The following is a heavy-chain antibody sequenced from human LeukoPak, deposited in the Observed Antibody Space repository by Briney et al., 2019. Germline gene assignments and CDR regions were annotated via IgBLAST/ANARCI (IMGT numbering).Heavy chain of an antibody. Sequence: ASVKVSCKASGYTFTGNYMHWVRQAPGQGLEWMGWINPNSGGTNYAQKFQGRVTVTRDTSISTAYMELSRLRSDDTAVYYCASLAHFDGSTYYPDFWGQGTLVTVSS. V-gene: IGHV1-2*02. D-gene: IGHD3-22*01. J-gene: IGHJ4*02. CDR3: ASLAHFDGSTYYPDF. CDR1: GYTFTGNY. CDR2: INPNSGGT.